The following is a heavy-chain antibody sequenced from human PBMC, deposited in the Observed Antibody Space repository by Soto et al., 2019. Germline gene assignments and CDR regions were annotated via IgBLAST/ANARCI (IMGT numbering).Heavy chain of an antibody. Sequence: SETLSLTCAVYGGSFSGYYWSWIRQPPGKGLEWIGEINHSGSTNYNPSLKSRVTISVDTSKNQFSLKLSSVTAADTAVYYCASGEDYYYMDVWGKGTTVTVSS. CDR1: GGSFSGYY. CDR2: INHSGST. V-gene: IGHV4-34*01. J-gene: IGHJ6*03. CDR3: ASGEDYYYMDV.